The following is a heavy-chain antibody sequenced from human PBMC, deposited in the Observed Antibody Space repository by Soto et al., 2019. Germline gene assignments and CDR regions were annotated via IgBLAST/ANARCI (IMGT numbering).Heavy chain of an antibody. CDR2: TYYRSKWYN. CDR3: ARDPESNRWINAFDV. V-gene: IGHV6-1*01. J-gene: IGHJ4*03. D-gene: IGHD4-4*01. Sequence: SQTLSLTCAISGDSVSGNSAAWNWIRQSPARGLEWLGRTYYRSKWYNEYAEFVKGRITIDPDTSKNQFSLHLNSVTPEDTAVYYCARDPESNRWINAFDVWGKGTLVTVSS. CDR1: GDSVSGNSAA.